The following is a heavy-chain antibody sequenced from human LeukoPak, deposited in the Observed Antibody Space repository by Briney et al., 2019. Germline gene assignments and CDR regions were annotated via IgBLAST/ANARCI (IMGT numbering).Heavy chain of an antibody. V-gene: IGHV4-39*02. D-gene: IGHD3-3*01. Sequence: TSETLSLTCTVSGGSISSSSYYWGWIRQPPGKGLEWIGSIYYSGSTYYNPSLKSRVTISVDTSKNQFSLKLSSVTAADTAVYYCARDDYDFWSGTLDYWGQGTLVTVSS. CDR1: GGSISSSSYY. J-gene: IGHJ4*02. CDR2: IYYSGST. CDR3: ARDDYDFWSGTLDY.